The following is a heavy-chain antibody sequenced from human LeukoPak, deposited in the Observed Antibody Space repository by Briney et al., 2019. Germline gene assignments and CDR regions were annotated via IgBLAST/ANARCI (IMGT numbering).Heavy chain of an antibody. CDR3: ARVGSYYGSGSYYKGYYYYYYMDV. CDR2: IYTSGST. D-gene: IGHD3-10*01. V-gene: IGHV4-61*02. Sequence: PSETLSLTCTVSGNSISSGDNYWSWIRQPAGKGLEWIGRIYTSGSTNYNPSLKSRVTISGDTSKNQFSLRLSSVTAADTAVYYCARVGSYYGSGSYYKGYYYYYYMDVWGKGTTVTISS. J-gene: IGHJ6*03. CDR1: GNSISSGDNY.